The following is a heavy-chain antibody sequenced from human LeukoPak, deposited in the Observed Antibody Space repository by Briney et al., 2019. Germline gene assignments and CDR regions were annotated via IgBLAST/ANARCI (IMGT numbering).Heavy chain of an antibody. CDR2: IFYSGGT. CDR3: ARRKLRFLDY. J-gene: IGHJ4*02. V-gene: IGHV4-59*08. D-gene: IGHD3-3*01. Sequence: SETLSLTCTVSGGSISSYYWSWIRQPPGKGLEWIGYIFYSGGTNYNPSLKSRVTISVDTSKNQFSLKLSSVTAADTAVYYCARRKLRFLDYWGQGTLVTVSS. CDR1: GGSISSYY.